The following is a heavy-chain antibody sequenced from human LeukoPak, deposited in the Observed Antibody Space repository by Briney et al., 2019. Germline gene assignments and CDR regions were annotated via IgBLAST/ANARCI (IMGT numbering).Heavy chain of an antibody. CDR1: GYTFTGYY. Sequence: GASVKVSCKASGYTFTGYYMHWVRQAPGQGLEWMGWINPNSGGTNYAQKFQGRVTMTRDTSISTAYMELSRLRSDDTAVYYCATSIAVAATNFDYWGQGTLVTVSS. V-gene: IGHV1-2*02. D-gene: IGHD6-19*01. CDR2: INPNSGGT. J-gene: IGHJ4*02. CDR3: ATSIAVAATNFDY.